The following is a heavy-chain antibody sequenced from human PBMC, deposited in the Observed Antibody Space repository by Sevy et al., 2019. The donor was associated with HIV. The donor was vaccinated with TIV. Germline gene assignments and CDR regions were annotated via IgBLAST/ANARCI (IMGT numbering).Heavy chain of an antibody. CDR3: ARDREGIVVVPAAADY. CDR2: IKQDGSEK. CDR1: GFTFSSYW. Sequence: GGSLRLSCAASGFTFSSYWMSWVRQAPGKGLEWMANIKQDGSEKYYVDSVKGRFTISRDNAKNSLYLQMNSLRAEDTAVYYCARDREGIVVVPAAADYWGQGTLVTVSS. V-gene: IGHV3-7*01. D-gene: IGHD2-2*01. J-gene: IGHJ4*02.